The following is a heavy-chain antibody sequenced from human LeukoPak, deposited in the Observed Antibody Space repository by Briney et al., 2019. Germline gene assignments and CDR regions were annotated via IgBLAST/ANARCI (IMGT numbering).Heavy chain of an antibody. CDR3: ATPIVGATTFDY. J-gene: IGHJ4*02. CDR1: GGSFSGYY. D-gene: IGHD1-26*01. V-gene: IGHV4-34*01. CDR2: INHSGST. Sequence: SETLSLTCAVYGGSFSGYYWSWIRQPPGKGLEWIGEINHSGSTNYNPSLKSRVTISVDTSKNQFSLKLSSVTAADTAVYYCATPIVGATTFDYWGQGTLVTVSS.